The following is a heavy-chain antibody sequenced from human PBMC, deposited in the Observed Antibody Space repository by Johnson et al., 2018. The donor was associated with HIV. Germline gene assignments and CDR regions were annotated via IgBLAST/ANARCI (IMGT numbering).Heavy chain of an antibody. V-gene: IGHV3-15*01. D-gene: IGHD6-13*01. CDR2: IKSKTDGGTT. CDR3: AKDLGGAHSSPRAFDI. J-gene: IGHJ3*02. CDR1: GFTFSNAW. Sequence: VQLVESGGGLVKPGGSLRLSCAASGFTFSNAWMSWVRQAPGKGLEWVGRIKSKTDGGTTDYAAPVTGRFTISRANSKNTLYLQMNSLRAEDTAVYYCAKDLGGAHSSPRAFDIWGQGTMVTVSS.